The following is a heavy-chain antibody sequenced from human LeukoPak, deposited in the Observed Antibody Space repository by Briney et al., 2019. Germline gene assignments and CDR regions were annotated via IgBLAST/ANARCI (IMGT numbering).Heavy chain of an antibody. CDR1: GFTFSSYA. V-gene: IGHV3-23*01. CDR2: ISGSGGST. Sequence: GGSLRLSCAASGFTFSSYAMSWVRQAPGKGLEWVSAISGSGGSTYYADSVKGRFTISRDNSKNTLYLQMNSLRAEDTAVYYCARAPGGPMSRMYFFDYWGQGTLVTVSS. J-gene: IGHJ4*02. CDR3: ARAPGGPMSRMYFFDY. D-gene: IGHD3-16*01.